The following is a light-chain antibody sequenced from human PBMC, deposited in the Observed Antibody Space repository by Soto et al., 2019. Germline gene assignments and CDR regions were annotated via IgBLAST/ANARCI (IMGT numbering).Light chain of an antibody. J-gene: IGKJ3*01. V-gene: IGKV3-15*01. CDR2: GAS. Sequence: TQSPSFLSASVGDRVTITCRASQGISTYLAWYQQKPGQSPRLLIHGASSRATGIPARFSGSGSGTEFTLTISSLQSEDFAVYYCQQYNNWPFFTFGPGTKVAFK. CDR3: QQYNNWPFFT. CDR1: QGISTY.